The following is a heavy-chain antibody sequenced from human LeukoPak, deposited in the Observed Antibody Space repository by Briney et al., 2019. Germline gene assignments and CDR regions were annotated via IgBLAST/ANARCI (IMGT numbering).Heavy chain of an antibody. J-gene: IGHJ6*03. CDR3: ARGRISGWPYYYYYMDV. D-gene: IGHD6-19*01. V-gene: IGHV3-48*03. CDR2: ISSSGSTI. Sequence: PGGSLRLSCAASGFTFSSYEMHWVRQAPGKGLEWVSYISSSGSTIYYADSVKGRFTISRDNAKNSLYLQMNSLRAEDTAVYYCARGRISGWPYYYYYMDVWGKGTTVTVSS. CDR1: GFTFSSYE.